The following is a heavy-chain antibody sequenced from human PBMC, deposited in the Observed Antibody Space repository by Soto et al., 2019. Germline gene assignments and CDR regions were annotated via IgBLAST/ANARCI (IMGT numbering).Heavy chain of an antibody. CDR1: GFTFNDAW. CDR2: IKSKTDGGTP. J-gene: IGHJ4*02. CDR3: TSNTFY. D-gene: IGHD2-8*01. Sequence: GGSLRLSCAASGFTFNDAWMNWVRQAPGRGLEWVGRIKSKTDGGTPDYAAPVKGRFTISRDDSKNTLYLQMNGLKAEDTAVYYCTSNTFYWGQGTLVTVSS. V-gene: IGHV3-15*07.